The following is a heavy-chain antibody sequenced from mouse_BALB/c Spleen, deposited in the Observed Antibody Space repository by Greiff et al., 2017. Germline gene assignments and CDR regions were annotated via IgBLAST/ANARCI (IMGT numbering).Heavy chain of an antibody. CDR3: ARGYYLYYYAMDY. V-gene: IGHV5-17*02. CDR2: ISSGSSTI. Sequence: DVKLVESGGGLVQPGGSRKLSCAASGFTFSSFGMHWVRQAPEKGLEWVAYISSGSSTIYYADTVKGRFTISRDNPKNTLFLQMTSLRSEDTAMYYCARGYYLYYYAMDYWGQGTSVTVSS. D-gene: IGHD2-3*01. J-gene: IGHJ4*01. CDR1: GFTFSSFG.